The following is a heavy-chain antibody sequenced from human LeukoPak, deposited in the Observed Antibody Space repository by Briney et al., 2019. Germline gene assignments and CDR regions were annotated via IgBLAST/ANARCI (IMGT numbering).Heavy chain of an antibody. CDR3: ARGVGLDAFDI. V-gene: IGHV1-2*02. J-gene: IGHJ3*02. CDR2: INPNSGGT. Sequence: ASVKVSCKASGFTFISSAIQWVRQAPGQGLEWMGWINPNSGGTNYAQKFQGRVTMTRDTSISTAYMELSRLRSDDTAVYYCARGVGLDAFDIWGQGTMVTVSS. D-gene: IGHD1-26*01. CDR1: GFTFISSA.